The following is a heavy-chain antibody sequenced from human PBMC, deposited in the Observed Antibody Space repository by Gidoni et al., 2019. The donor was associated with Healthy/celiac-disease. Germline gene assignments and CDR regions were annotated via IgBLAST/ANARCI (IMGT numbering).Heavy chain of an antibody. CDR2: IKSKTDGGTT. D-gene: IGHD3-9*01. J-gene: IGHJ4*02. CDR3: TTDIYYDILTGYLTEPFDY. CDR1: GFTFSNAW. Sequence: EVQLVESGGGLVKPGGSLRLSCAASGFTFSNAWMSWFRQAPGKGLEWVGRIKSKTDGGTTDYAAPVKGRFTISRDDSKNTLYLQMNSLKTEDTAVYYCTTDIYYDILTGYLTEPFDYWGQGTLVTVSS. V-gene: IGHV3-15*01.